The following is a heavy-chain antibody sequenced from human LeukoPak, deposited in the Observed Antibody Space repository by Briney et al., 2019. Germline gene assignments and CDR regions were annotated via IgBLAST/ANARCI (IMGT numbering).Heavy chain of an antibody. D-gene: IGHD3-10*01. CDR1: GFTFSSCW. CDR2: IKQDGSEK. CDR3: ARDGFWAFDI. J-gene: IGHJ3*02. V-gene: IGHV3-7*03. Sequence: GGSLRLSCAASGFTFSSCWMSWVRQAPGKGLEWVANIKQDGSEKYYVDSVKGRFTISRDNAKNSLYLQMNSLRAEDTAVYYCARDGFWAFDIWGQGTMVTVSS.